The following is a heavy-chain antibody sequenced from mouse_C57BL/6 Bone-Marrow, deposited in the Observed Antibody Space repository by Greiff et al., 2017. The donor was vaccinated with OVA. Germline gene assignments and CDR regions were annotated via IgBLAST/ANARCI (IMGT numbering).Heavy chain of an antibody. CDR1: GYTFTDYE. V-gene: IGHV1-15*01. Sequence: VNVVESGAELVRPGASVTLSCKASGYTFTDYEMHWVKQTPVHGLEWIGAIDPETGGTAYNQKFKGKAILTADKSSSTAYMELRSLTSEDSAVYYCTRPYFDYWGQGTTLTVSS. J-gene: IGHJ2*01. CDR2: IDPETGGT. CDR3: TRPYFDY.